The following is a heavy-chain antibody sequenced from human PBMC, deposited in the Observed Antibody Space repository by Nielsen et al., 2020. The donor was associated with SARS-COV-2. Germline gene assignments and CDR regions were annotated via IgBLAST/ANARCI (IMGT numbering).Heavy chain of an antibody. V-gene: IGHV3-30-3*01. D-gene: IGHD3-3*01. CDR3: ARGGRVLRFLEWLPRDFDY. Sequence: GGSLRLSCAASGFTFSSYAMHWVRQAPGKGLEWVAVISYDGSNKYYADSVKGRFTISRDNSKNTLYLQMNSLRAEDTAVYYCARGGRVLRFLEWLPRDFDYWGQGTLVTVSS. CDR1: GFTFSSYA. CDR2: ISYDGSNK. J-gene: IGHJ4*02.